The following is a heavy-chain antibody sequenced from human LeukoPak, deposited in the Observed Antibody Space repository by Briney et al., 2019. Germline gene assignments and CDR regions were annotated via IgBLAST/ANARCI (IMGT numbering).Heavy chain of an antibody. CDR2: FDPEDGET. D-gene: IGHD6-13*01. CDR1: GYTLTELS. V-gene: IGHV1-24*01. Sequence: ASVKVSCKVSGYTLTELSMHWVRQAPGKGREWMGGFDPEDGETIYAQKFQGRVTMTEDTSTDTAYMELSSLRSEDTAVYYCATGAPLAAAFDYWGQGTLITVSS. J-gene: IGHJ4*02. CDR3: ATGAPLAAAFDY.